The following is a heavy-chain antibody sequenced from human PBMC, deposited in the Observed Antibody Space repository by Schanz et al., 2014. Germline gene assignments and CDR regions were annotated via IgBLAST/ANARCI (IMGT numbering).Heavy chain of an antibody. J-gene: IGHJ3*02. CDR3: ARKMKLGVYGGKGHDSLDI. V-gene: IGHV3-9*02. D-gene: IGHD4-17*01. Sequence: EVQVVESGGGLVQPGGSLRLSCTASGFNSDDYAMHWVRQAPGKGLEWVSNIPWNGAAIGYAGSVRGRFTISRDSAKNTLYLQMNTLRAEDTAVYYCARKMKLGVYGGKGHDSLDIWGQGTIVTGSS. CDR2: IPWNGAAI. CDR1: GFNSDDYA.